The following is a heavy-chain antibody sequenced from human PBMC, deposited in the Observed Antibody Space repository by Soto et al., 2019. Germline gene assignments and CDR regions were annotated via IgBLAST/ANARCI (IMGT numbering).Heavy chain of an antibody. D-gene: IGHD1-26*01. CDR1: GYTFTSYL. V-gene: IGHV1-46*01. CDR3: ARVLGGATPFYVY. Sequence: ASVKVSCKASGYTFTSYLIHWVRQAPGQGLEWMGIINPSGGSANYAQKFQGRVTMTRDTSTSTVYMELSSLRSEDTAVYYCARVLGGATPFYVYWGQGTLVTVSS. CDR2: INPSGGSA. J-gene: IGHJ4*01.